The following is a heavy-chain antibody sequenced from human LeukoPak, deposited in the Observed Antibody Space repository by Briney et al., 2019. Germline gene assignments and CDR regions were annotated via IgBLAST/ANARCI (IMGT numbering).Heavy chain of an antibody. J-gene: IGHJ4*02. V-gene: IGHV4-39*07. CDR3: AKAMVRGVIRPFDY. CDR1: GASISISSYY. Sequence: PSETLSPTCTVYGASISISSYYSGWIRQPPGKGLEWLGIIYYSGSNYYNASLKSRVTISVESSENQFSLKLNSVTAADTALYYSAKAMVRGVIRPFDYWGQGTLVTVSS. D-gene: IGHD3-10*01. CDR2: IYYSGSN.